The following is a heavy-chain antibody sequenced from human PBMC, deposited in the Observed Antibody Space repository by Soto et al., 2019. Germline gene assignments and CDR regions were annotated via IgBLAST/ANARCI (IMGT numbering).Heavy chain of an antibody. CDR3: AKDMRGGSSSSRYYYGVDV. Sequence: EVQLVESGGGLVQPGRSLRLSCAASGFTFDDYAMHWVRQAPGKGLEWVSGISWDSGTIVYVDSVKGRFTISRDNAQXXLXVQMNSLRAEDTALYYCAKDMRGGSSSSRYYYGVDVWGQGTTVTVSS. CDR2: ISWDSGTI. CDR1: GFTFDDYA. J-gene: IGHJ6*02. D-gene: IGHD6-13*01. V-gene: IGHV3-9*01.